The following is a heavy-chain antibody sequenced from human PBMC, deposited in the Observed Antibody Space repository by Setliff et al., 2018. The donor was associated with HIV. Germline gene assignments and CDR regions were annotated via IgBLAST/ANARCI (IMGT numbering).Heavy chain of an antibody. CDR3: ARGSKGGFFDY. Sequence: SETLSLTCTVSGGSISSGSYYWSWIRQPAGKGLEWIGRIYTSGSTNYNPSLKSRVTISVDTSKNQFSLKLSSVTAADTAVYYCARGSKGGFFDYWGQGTLVTVSS. CDR1: GGSISSGSYY. D-gene: IGHD3-16*01. J-gene: IGHJ4*02. CDR2: IYTSGST. V-gene: IGHV4-61*02.